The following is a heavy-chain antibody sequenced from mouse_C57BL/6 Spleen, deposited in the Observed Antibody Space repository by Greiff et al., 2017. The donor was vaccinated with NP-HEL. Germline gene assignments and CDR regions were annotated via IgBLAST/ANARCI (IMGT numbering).Heavy chain of an antibody. CDR3: ARDGGFYDYDEGFAY. D-gene: IGHD2-4*01. V-gene: IGHV5-16*01. CDR2: INYDGSST. J-gene: IGHJ3*01. Sequence: EVKLVESEGGLVQPGSSMKLSCTASGFTFSDYYMAWVRQVPEKGLEWVANINYDGSSTYYLDSLKSRFIISRDNAKNILYLQMSSLKSEDTATYYCARDGGFYDYDEGFAYWGQGTLVTVSA. CDR1: GFTFSDYY.